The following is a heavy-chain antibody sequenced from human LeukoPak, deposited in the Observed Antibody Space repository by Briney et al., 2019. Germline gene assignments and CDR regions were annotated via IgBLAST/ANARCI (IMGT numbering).Heavy chain of an antibody. CDR2: ISSSGSTI. V-gene: IGHV3-11*04. CDR1: GFTFSDYY. Sequence: GGSLRLSCAASGFTFSDYYMSWVRQTPGKGLEWVSYISSSGSTIYYADSVKGRFTISRDNSKNTLYLQMNSLRAEDTAVYYCAKDKERESDFYYYMDVWGKGTTVTVSS. J-gene: IGHJ6*03. CDR3: AKDKERESDFYYYMDV.